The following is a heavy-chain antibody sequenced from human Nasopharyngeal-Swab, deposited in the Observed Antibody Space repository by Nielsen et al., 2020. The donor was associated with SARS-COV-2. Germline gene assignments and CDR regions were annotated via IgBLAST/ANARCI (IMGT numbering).Heavy chain of an antibody. Sequence: GESLKISCAASGFTFSHAWVTWVRQAPGRGLEWVGRIKSKHDGGTTDYGAPVKDRFIMSRDDSKSMAYLQINSLKTENTGVYYCTTVLDIPAAVKQFWGQGAMVTVSS. V-gene: IGHV3-15*01. D-gene: IGHD6-25*01. CDR2: IKSKHDGGTT. CDR1: GFTFSHAW. J-gene: IGHJ4*02. CDR3: TTVLDIPAAVKQF.